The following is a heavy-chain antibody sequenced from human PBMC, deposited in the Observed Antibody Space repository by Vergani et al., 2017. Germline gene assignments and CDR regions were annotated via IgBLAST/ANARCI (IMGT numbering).Heavy chain of an antibody. V-gene: IGHV4-59*12. CDR1: GGSISSYY. CDR3: AREGGDYGDPDWYFDL. Sequence: QVQLQESGPGLVKPSETLSLTCTVSGGSISSYYWSWIRQPPGKGLEWIGYIYYSGSTNYNPSRKSRVTISVDTSKNQFSLKLSSVTAADTAVYYCAREGGDYGDPDWYFDLWGRGTLVTVSS. D-gene: IGHD4-17*01. CDR2: IYYSGST. J-gene: IGHJ2*01.